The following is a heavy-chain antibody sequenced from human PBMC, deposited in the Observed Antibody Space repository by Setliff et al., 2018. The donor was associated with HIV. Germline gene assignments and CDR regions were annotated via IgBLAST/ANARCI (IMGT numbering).Heavy chain of an antibody. Sequence: PSETLSLTCTVSGGSISSSSYYWGWIRQPPGKGLEWIGSIYYSVSIYYNPSLKSRVTISVDTSKNQFSLKLSSVTAADTAVYYCARVKSGSLGGYVDYWGQGTLVTVSS. D-gene: IGHD3-10*01. CDR2: IYYSVSI. CDR3: ARVKSGSLGGYVDY. V-gene: IGHV4-39*07. CDR1: GGSISSSSYY. J-gene: IGHJ4*02.